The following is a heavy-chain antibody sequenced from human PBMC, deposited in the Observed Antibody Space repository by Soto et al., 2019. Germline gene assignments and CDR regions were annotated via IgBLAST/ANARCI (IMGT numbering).Heavy chain of an antibody. Sequence: QVQLQESGPGLVKPSQTLSLTCTVSGGSISSGGYYWSWIRQHPGKGLEWIGYIYYSGSTFYNPPLKSRVTISVDTSKNQFSLNLSSVTAADTAVYYCARGETGVPCDYWGQGTLVTVSS. CDR1: GGSISSGGYY. J-gene: IGHJ4*02. CDR2: IYYSGST. V-gene: IGHV4-31*03. CDR3: ARGETGVPCDY. D-gene: IGHD7-27*01.